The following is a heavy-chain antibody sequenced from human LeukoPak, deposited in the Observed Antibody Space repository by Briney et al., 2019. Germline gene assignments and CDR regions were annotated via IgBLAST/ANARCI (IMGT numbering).Heavy chain of an antibody. CDR3: AASALTFASGWYVY. CDR1: GFTVSFNY. D-gene: IGHD6-19*01. Sequence: GGSLRLSCAASGFTVSFNYMSWVRQAPGKGLEWVSAIYTGGSTFYTDSVKGRFTISRDNSKNTLHLQMNSLRTEDTAVYYCAASALTFASGWYVYWGQGTLVTVSS. J-gene: IGHJ4*02. V-gene: IGHV3-53*01. CDR2: IYTGGST.